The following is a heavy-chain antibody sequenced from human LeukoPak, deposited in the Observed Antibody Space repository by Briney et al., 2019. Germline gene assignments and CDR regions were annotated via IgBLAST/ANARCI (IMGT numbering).Heavy chain of an antibody. Sequence: GGSLRLSCAASGFTFSSYSMNWVRQAPGKGLEWVSSISSSSSYIYYADSVKGRFTISRDNAKNSLYLQMNSLRAEDTAVYYCARGYAVAGDYYYGMDVWGKGTTVTVSS. CDR2: ISSSSSYI. J-gene: IGHJ6*04. CDR1: GFTFSSYS. V-gene: IGHV3-21*01. D-gene: IGHD6-19*01. CDR3: ARGYAVAGDYYYGMDV.